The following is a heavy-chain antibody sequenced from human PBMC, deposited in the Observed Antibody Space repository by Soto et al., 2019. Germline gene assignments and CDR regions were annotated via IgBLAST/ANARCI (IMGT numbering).Heavy chain of an antibody. V-gene: IGHV5-51*01. CDR1: GYSFTSYC. CDR2: IYPGDSDT. CDR3: ARQEDYYDSSGYYHY. J-gene: IGHJ4*02. D-gene: IGHD3-22*01. Sequence: GESLKISCKGSGYSFTSYCIGWVRQMPGKGLEWMWIIYPGDSDTRYSPSFQGQVTISADKSISTAYLQWSSLKASDTAMYYCARQEDYYDSSGYYHYWGQGTLVTVSS.